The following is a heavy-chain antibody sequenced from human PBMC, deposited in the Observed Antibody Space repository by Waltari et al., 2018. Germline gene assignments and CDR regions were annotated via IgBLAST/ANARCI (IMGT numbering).Heavy chain of an antibody. D-gene: IGHD3-3*01. CDR3: AKGPTYYDFPLLVQH. V-gene: IGHV3-48*03. Sequence: EVQLVESGGGLVQPGGSLRLSCAASGFTFSDYEMNWVRQAPGKGLEWVSYITNSGSAIYYADAVKGRFTISRDNVKNSLYLQMNSLRAEDTAVYYCAKGPTYYDFPLLVQHWGQGTLVTVSS. J-gene: IGHJ1*01. CDR1: GFTFSDYE. CDR2: ITNSGSAI.